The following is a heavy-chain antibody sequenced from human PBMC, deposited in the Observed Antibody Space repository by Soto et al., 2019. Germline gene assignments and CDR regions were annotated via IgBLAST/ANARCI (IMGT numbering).Heavy chain of an antibody. V-gene: IGHV2-5*02. CDR2: IYWDDDK. D-gene: IGHD7-27*01. CDR1: GFSLSTSGVG. Sequence: SGPTLVNPTQSLTLTCTFSGFSLSTSGVGVGWIRQPPGKALEWLALIYWDDDKRYNPSLKSRLTITKDTSKNQVVLTMTNMDPVDTATYYCAHSLIPNWGSRGAFDYWGQGTLVTVSS. J-gene: IGHJ4*02. CDR3: AHSLIPNWGSRGAFDY.